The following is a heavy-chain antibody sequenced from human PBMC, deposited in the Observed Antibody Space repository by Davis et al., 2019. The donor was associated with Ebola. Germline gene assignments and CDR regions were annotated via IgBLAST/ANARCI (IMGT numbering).Heavy chain of an antibody. CDR2: INSDGSST. Sequence: HTGGSLRLSCAASRFTFSSYWMHWVRQAPGKGLVWVSRINSDGSSTYYADSVKGRFTISRDNSKNTLYLQMNSLRAEDTAVYYCAKHRVTTGYYDMDVWGQGTTVTVSS. D-gene: IGHD4-17*01. J-gene: IGHJ6*02. CDR1: RFTFSSYW. V-gene: IGHV3-74*01. CDR3: AKHRVTTGYYDMDV.